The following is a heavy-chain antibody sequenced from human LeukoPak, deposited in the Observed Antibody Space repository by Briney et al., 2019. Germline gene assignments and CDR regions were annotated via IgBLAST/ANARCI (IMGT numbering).Heavy chain of an antibody. CDR1: GFTFSSYA. Sequence: GGSLRLSCAASGFTFSSYAMHWVRQAPGKGLEYVSAISSNGGSTYYANSVKGRFTISRDNSKNTLYLQMGSPRAEDMAVYYCARDPSGGGYEFDYWGQGTLVTVSS. D-gene: IGHD5-12*01. V-gene: IGHV3-64*01. CDR2: ISSNGGST. J-gene: IGHJ4*02. CDR3: ARDPSGGGYEFDY.